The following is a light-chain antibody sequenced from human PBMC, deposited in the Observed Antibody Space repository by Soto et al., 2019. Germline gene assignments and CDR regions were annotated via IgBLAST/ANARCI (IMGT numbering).Light chain of an antibody. J-gene: IGKJ5*01. CDR2: ATS. CDR1: QDVGRW. CDR3: QQYHIYSGT. V-gene: IGKV1-5*01. Sequence: DIQMTQSPSTLSASVGDRVTITCRSSQDVGRWLSWYQQKPGKAPKILIFATSSLQSGVPSRFSGSGSGTEFTLTINSLQPDDFATYYCQQYHIYSGTFGQGTRLEIK.